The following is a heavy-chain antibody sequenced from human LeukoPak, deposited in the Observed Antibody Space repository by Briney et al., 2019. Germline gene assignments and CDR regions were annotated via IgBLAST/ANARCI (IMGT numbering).Heavy chain of an antibody. CDR3: ASDRVIRDY. Sequence: GGSLRLSCAASGFTFSSDAMSWVRQAPGKGLEWVSGISGSGTNTYYADSVKGRFTISRDNSKNTLYVQMNSLRAEDTAVYYCASDRVIRDYWGQGTLVTVSS. J-gene: IGHJ4*02. V-gene: IGHV3-23*01. CDR2: ISGSGTNT. CDR1: GFTFSSDA. D-gene: IGHD3-22*01.